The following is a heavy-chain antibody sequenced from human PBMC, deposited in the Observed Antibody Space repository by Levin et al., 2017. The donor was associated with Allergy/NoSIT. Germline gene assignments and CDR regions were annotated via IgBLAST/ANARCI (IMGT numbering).Heavy chain of an antibody. V-gene: IGHV4-59*01. Sequence: PSETLSLTCTVSGGSISSYYWSWIRQPPGKGLEWIGYIYYNGNTNYNPSLESRVTISVDTSKNQFSLNLRSVTAADMAVYYCARGRSGSYHSPFDYWGQGTLVTVSS. J-gene: IGHJ4*02. CDR3: ARGRSGSYHSPFDY. D-gene: IGHD1-26*01. CDR1: GGSISSYY. CDR2: IYYNGNT.